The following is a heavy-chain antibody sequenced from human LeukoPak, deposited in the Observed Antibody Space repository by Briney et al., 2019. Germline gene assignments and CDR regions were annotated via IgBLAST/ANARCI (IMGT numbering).Heavy chain of an antibody. CDR2: INHSGST. Sequence: PSETLSLTCAVYGGSFSGYYWSWIRQPPGKGLEWIGEINHSGSTNYNPSLKSRVTISVDTSKNQFSLKLSSVTAADTAVYYCARGRKIVVMGYVWGSHLNWFDPWGQGTLVTVSS. CDR3: ARGRKIVVMGYVWGSHLNWFDP. J-gene: IGHJ5*02. CDR1: GGSFSGYY. D-gene: IGHD3-16*01. V-gene: IGHV4-34*01.